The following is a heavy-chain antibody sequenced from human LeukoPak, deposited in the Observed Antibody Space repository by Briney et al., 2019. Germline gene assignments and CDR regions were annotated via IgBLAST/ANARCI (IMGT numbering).Heavy chain of an antibody. J-gene: IGHJ5*02. Sequence: ASETLSLTYTVSGGPISGYYWSWIRQPPGKRLEWIGYIYDTGATNYNPSLKSRFTISIDTSKNQFSLNLSSVTAADTAVYYCARLPLIATTRGGFDPWGQGTLVTVAS. V-gene: IGHV4-59*08. D-gene: IGHD1/OR15-1a*01. CDR1: GGPISGYY. CDR2: IYDTGAT. CDR3: ARLPLIATTRGGFDP.